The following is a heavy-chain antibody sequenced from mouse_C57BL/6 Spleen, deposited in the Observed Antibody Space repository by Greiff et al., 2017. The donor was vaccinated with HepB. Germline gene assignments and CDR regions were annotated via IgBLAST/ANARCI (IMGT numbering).Heavy chain of an antibody. V-gene: IGHV1-26*01. Sequence: EVQLQQSGPELVKPGASVKISCKASGYTFTDYYMNWVKQSHGKSLEWIGDINPNNGGTSYNQKFKGKATLTVDKSSSTAYMELRSLTSEDSAVYYCARGDLYDGPYFDYWGQGTTLTVSS. CDR2: INPNNGGT. D-gene: IGHD2-3*01. CDR1: GYTFTDYY. CDR3: ARGDLYDGPYFDY. J-gene: IGHJ2*01.